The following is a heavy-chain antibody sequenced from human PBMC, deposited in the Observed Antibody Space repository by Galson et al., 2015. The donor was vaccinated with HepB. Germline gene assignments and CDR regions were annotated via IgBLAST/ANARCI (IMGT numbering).Heavy chain of an antibody. CDR1: GFSLSTSGMC. CDR3: ARTRFNWDRDGMDV. J-gene: IGHJ6*02. Sequence: PALVKPTQTLTLTCTFSGFSLSTSGMCVSWIRQPPGKALEWLARIDWDDDKYYSTSLKTRLTISKDTSKNQVVLTMTNMDPVDTATYYCARTRFNWDRDGMDVWGQGTTVTVSS. V-gene: IGHV2-70*11. CDR2: IDWDDDK. D-gene: IGHD3-3*01.